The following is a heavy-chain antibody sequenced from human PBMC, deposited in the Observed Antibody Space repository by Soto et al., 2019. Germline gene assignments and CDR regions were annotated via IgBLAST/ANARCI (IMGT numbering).Heavy chain of an antibody. CDR2: IRGSSSFL. CDR3: AREPLTTSNWFDP. J-gene: IGHJ5*02. CDR1: GFTFSNYN. D-gene: IGHD4-4*01. V-gene: IGHV3-21*01. Sequence: GGSLRLSCAVSGFTFSNYNMNWVRQAPGKGVEWVSSIRGSSSFLYYADSVKGRFTISRDNAKNSLYLQMNSLRPEDTAVYYCAREPLTTSNWFDPWGQGTLVTVSS.